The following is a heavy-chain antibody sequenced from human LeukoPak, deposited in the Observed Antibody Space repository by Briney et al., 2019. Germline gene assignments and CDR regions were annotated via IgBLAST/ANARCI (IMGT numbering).Heavy chain of an antibody. CDR1: GGSFSGYY. CDR2: INHSGST. CDR3: ARGYGSGSYYNTYYYYYYMDV. Sequence: SSETLSLTCAVYGGSFSGYYWSWIRQPPGKGLEWIGEINHSGSTNYNPSLKSRVTMSVDTSKNQFSLKLSSVTAADTAVYYCARGYGSGSYYNTYYYYYYMDVWGKGTTVTISS. V-gene: IGHV4-34*01. J-gene: IGHJ6*03. D-gene: IGHD3-10*01.